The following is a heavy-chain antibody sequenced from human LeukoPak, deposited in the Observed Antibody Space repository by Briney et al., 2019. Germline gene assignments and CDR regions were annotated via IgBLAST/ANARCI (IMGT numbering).Heavy chain of an antibody. V-gene: IGHV4-59*08. CDR2: IYHTGNS. J-gene: IGHJ4*02. CDR1: GFTFSDYY. CDR3: ARHPFSSPFDY. Sequence: GSLRLSCTTSGFTFSDYYMTWIRQPPGKGLEWIGYIYHTGNSDYNPSLKSRATISLDTSKNQFSLKLTSVTAADTAVYFCARHPFSSPFDYWGQGTLVTVSS.